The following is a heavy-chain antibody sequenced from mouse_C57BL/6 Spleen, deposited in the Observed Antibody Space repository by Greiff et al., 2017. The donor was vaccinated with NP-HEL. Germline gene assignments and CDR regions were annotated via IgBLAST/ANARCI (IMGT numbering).Heavy chain of an antibody. Sequence: VQLQESGPGLVAPSQSLSITCTVSGFSLTSYAISWVRQPPGKGLEWLGVIWTGGGTNYNSALKSRLSISKDNSKSQVFLKMNSLQTDDTARYYCARETVYYGSSYGWFAYWGQGTLVTVSA. CDR3: ARETVYYGSSYGWFAY. CDR2: IWTGGGT. CDR1: GFSLTSYA. J-gene: IGHJ3*01. V-gene: IGHV2-9-1*01. D-gene: IGHD1-1*01.